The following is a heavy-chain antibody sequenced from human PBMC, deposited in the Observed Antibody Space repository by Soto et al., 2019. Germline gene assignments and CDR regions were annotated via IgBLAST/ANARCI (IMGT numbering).Heavy chain of an antibody. CDR1: GFIFEDYA. CDR3: AKDLSTLSATIATFGMDV. J-gene: IGHJ6*02. V-gene: IGHV3-9*01. D-gene: IGHD2-21*01. CDR2: ITWDGDIK. Sequence: EMQLVESGGGLIQPGRSLRLSCEASGFIFEDYAMHWVRQVPGKGLEWVSGITWDGDIKGYADSVKGRFTISRDNAKNSLSLQMNSLRPEDTALYYCAKDLSTLSATIATFGMDVWGQGTTVTVSS.